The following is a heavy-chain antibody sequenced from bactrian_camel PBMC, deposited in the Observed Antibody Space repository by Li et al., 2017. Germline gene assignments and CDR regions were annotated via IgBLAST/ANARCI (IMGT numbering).Heavy chain of an antibody. CDR3: AASRLVRGGSLQPSMYNY. CDR1: ASTGSSPSC. D-gene: IGHD6*01. CDR2: RSLYGMT. Sequence: VQLVESGGGSVQAGGSLRLSCVVSASTGSSPSCMGWFRQAPGKQREWVSSRSLYGMTFYADSVRGRFTISKDNAKNTLYLQMNSLKPEDTAMYYCAASRLVRGGSLQPSMYNYWGQGTQVTVS. J-gene: IGHJ4*01. V-gene: IGHV3S55*01.